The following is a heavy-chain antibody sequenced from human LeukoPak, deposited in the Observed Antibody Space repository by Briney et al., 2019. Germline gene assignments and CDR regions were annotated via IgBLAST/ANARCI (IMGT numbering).Heavy chain of an antibody. CDR1: GFTFDDYA. D-gene: IGHD3-22*01. Sequence: GGSLRLSCAASGFTFDDYAMHWVRQAPGKGLEWVAVISYDGSNKYYADSVKGRFTISRDNSKNTLYLQMNSLRAEDTAVYYCAKDLYDSSGSGAFDIWGQGTMVTVSS. CDR2: ISYDGSNK. CDR3: AKDLYDSSGSGAFDI. V-gene: IGHV3-30*18. J-gene: IGHJ3*02.